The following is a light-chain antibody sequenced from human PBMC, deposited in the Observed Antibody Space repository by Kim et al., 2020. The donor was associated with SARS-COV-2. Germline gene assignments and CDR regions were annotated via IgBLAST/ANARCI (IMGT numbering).Light chain of an antibody. V-gene: IGKV3-20*01. CDR2: GAS. Sequence: SPRESATLSCRASQSVPSRYLAWYQQKPGQAPRLLLYGASTRDTDIPDRFSGSGSGTDFTLSISRLEPGDVALYYCQQYGSSPRTFGQGTKVDIK. J-gene: IGKJ1*01. CDR3: QQYGSSPRT. CDR1: QSVPSRY.